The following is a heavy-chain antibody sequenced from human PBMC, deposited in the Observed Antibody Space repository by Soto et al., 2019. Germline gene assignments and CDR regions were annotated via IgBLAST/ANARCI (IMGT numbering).Heavy chain of an antibody. CDR1: GFTFSAYW. CDR2: IKEDGSER. D-gene: IGHD5-12*01. Sequence: GGSLILSCAASGFTFSAYWMSWVRQAPGKGLEWVANIKEDGSERYYVDSVKGRFTISRDNAKKSLELQMNSLRAEDTAVYYCARYRLKYKGYDGYDWPLEDWGQGTLVTVSS. CDR3: ARYRLKYKGYDGYDWPLED. J-gene: IGHJ4*02. V-gene: IGHV3-7*03.